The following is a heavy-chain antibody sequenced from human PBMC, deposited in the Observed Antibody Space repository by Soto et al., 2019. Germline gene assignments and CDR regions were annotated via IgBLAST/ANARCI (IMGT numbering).Heavy chain of an antibody. J-gene: IGHJ4*02. D-gene: IGHD6-19*01. CDR2: ISQSGGT. CDR1: GYSVSTDYF. V-gene: IGHV4-38-2*01. Sequence: SETLSLTCAVSGYSVSTDYFWGWIRQPPGKGLQWIGSISQSGGTYYNPSLRSRVTMSVEMSKNQFSLNLNSVTAADAAVYFCARGQQWLVRGRFDFWGRGFLVTVSS. CDR3: ARGQQWLVRGRFDF.